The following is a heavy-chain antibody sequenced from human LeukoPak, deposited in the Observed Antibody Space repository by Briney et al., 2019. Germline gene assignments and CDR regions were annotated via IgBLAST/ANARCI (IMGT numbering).Heavy chain of an antibody. CDR3: ARESQEGAFDY. J-gene: IGHJ4*02. V-gene: IGHV1-3*01. CDR1: GYTFTSYA. Sequence: GASVKVSCKASGYTFTSYAMHWVRQAPGQRLEWMGWINAGNGNTKYSQKFQGRVTITSDTSASTAYMELSSLRSEDTAVFYCARESQEGAFDYWGQGTLVTVSS. CDR2: INAGNGNT.